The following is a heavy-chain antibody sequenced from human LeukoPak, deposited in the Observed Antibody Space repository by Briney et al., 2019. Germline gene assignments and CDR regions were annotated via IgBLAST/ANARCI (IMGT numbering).Heavy chain of an antibody. CDR2: IYYSGST. Sequence: SETLSLTCTVSGGSINGYYWNWIRQPPGKGLEWIGYIYYSGSTNYNPSLKSRVTISLDTSRTQFSLKLSSVTAADTAVYYCTSSYYYDSSGYIAVWGQGTLVTVSS. J-gene: IGHJ4*02. CDR3: TSSYYYDSSGYIAV. CDR1: GGSINGYY. D-gene: IGHD3-22*01. V-gene: IGHV4-59*01.